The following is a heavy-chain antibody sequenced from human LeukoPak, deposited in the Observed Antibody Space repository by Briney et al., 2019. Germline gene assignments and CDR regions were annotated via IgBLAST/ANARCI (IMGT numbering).Heavy chain of an antibody. CDR2: ISYDGSNK. CDR3: ARDFGIFGVVIPLFQH. J-gene: IGHJ1*01. CDR1: GFTFSSYA. Sequence: GGSLRLSCAASGFTFSSYAMHWVRQAPGKGLEWVAVISYDGSNKYYADSVKGRFTISRDNSKNTLYLQMNSLRAEDTAVYYCARDFGIFGVVIPLFQHWGQGTLVTVSS. V-gene: IGHV3-30-3*01. D-gene: IGHD3-3*01.